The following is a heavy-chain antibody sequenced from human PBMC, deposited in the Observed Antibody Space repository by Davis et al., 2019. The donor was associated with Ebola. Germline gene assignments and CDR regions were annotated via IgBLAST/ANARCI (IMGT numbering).Heavy chain of an antibody. CDR2: IIPIFGTA. D-gene: IGHD3-10*01. CDR3: ARAPHYGAEYFQH. J-gene: IGHJ1*01. V-gene: IGHV1-69*13. Sequence: SVKVSCKASGCTFSSYAISWVRQAPGQGLEWMGGIIPIFGTANYAQKFQGRVTITADESTSTAYMELGSLRSEDTAVYYCARAPHYGAEYFQHWGQGTLVTVSS. CDR1: GCTFSSYA.